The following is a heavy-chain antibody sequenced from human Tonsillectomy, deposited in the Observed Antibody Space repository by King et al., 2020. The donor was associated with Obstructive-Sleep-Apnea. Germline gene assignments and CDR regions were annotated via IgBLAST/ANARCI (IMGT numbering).Heavy chain of an antibody. CDR3: AGEGRDGYNQLGGDYFDY. J-gene: IGHJ4*02. V-gene: IGHV3-33*01. Sequence: VQLVESGGGVVQPGRSLRLSCAASGFTFSNYAMHWVRQAPGKGLEWVAIIWSDGSKKFYEDSVKGRFTMSRDNSKNTLYLQMNSLRAEDTAVYYCAGEGRDGYNQLGGDYFDYWGQGTLVTVSS. D-gene: IGHD5-24*01. CDR2: IWSDGSKK. CDR1: GFTFSNYA.